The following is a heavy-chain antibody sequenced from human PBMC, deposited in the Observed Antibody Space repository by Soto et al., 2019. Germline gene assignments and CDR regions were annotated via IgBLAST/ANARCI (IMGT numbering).Heavy chain of an antibody. D-gene: IGHD6-13*01. CDR3: ARREYSSSWYGTDWFDP. Sequence: EVQLVQSGAEVKKPGESLKISCKGSGYSFTSYWIGWVRQMPGKGLEWMGIIYPGGSDTRYSPSFQGQVTISADKSISTAYLQWSSLKASDTAMYYCARREYSSSWYGTDWFDPWGQGTLVTVSS. V-gene: IGHV5-51*01. CDR1: GYSFTSYW. J-gene: IGHJ5*02. CDR2: IYPGGSDT.